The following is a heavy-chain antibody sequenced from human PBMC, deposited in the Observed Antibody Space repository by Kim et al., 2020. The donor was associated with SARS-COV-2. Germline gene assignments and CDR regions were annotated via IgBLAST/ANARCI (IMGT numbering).Heavy chain of an antibody. CDR3: ARDSRYYYGSGSYSTLDV. Sequence: SRVTISVDTSKNQFSLKLSSVTAADTAVYYCARDSRYYYGSGSYSTLDVWGQGTTVTVSS. D-gene: IGHD3-10*01. V-gene: IGHV4-31*02. J-gene: IGHJ6*02.